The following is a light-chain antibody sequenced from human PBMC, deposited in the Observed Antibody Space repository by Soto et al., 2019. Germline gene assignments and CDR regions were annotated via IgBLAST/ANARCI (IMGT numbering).Light chain of an antibody. V-gene: IGKV3-20*01. CDR1: QSVSSK. J-gene: IGKJ2*02. CDR3: QQYGNSPCT. Sequence: EIVMTQSPATLSVSPGEGATLSCRASQSVSSKLAWYQQKPGQAPRLLIFGAYNRATGIPDRFSGSGSGTDFTLTISRLEPEDFAVYYCQQYGNSPCTFGQGTKVDIK. CDR2: GAY.